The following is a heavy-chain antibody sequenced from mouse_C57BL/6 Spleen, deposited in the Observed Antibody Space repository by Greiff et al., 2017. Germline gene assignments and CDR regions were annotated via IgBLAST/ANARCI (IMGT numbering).Heavy chain of an antibody. CDR3: ARYNRAMDY. V-gene: IGHV7-3*01. CDR2: IRNKANGYTT. J-gene: IGHJ4*01. CDR1: GFTFTDYY. Sequence: VKLQESGGGLVQPGGSLSLSCAASGFTFTDYYMSWVRQPPGKALEWLGFIRNKANGYTTEYSASVKGRFTISRDNSQSILYLQMNALRAEDSATYYCARYNRAMDYWGQGTSVTVSS.